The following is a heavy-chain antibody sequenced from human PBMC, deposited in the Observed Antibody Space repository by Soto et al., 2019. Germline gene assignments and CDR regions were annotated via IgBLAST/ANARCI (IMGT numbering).Heavy chain of an antibody. Sequence: EVQLVESGGGLAQPGRSLRLSCVASGFIFEDYDMHWVRQVPGKGLEWVSSISSNSGAIKYADSVKGRFTLSRDNAKKSMYLEMNSLRVEDTAFYFCVKGTFSSSKVIFDYWGQGTLVTVSS. CDR2: ISSNSGAI. J-gene: IGHJ4*02. CDR1: GFIFEDYD. CDR3: VKGTFSSSKVIFDY. D-gene: IGHD6-6*01. V-gene: IGHV3-9*01.